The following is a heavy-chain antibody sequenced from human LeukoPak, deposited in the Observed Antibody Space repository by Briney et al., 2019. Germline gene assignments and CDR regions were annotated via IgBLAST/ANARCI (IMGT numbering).Heavy chain of an antibody. CDR2: INPNSDVT. D-gene: IGHD2-21*02. J-gene: IGHJ5*02. V-gene: IGHV1-2*02. Sequence: ASVKVSCKASGYTFTGHYMHLVRQAPGQGLEWMGWINPNSDVTNYAQKFQGRVTMTRDTSISTAYMELSRLRSDDTAVYYCAKGVPLHIVVVTAIRTWGQGTLVTVSS. CDR1: GYTFTGHY. CDR3: AKGVPLHIVVVTAIRT.